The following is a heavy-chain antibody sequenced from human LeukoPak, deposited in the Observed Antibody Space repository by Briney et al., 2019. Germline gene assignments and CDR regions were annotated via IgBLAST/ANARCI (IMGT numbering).Heavy chain of an antibody. CDR2: ISSSSSYI. CDR3: ARAIWAHMVRGDPTDVDY. J-gene: IGHJ4*02. V-gene: IGHV3-21*01. D-gene: IGHD3-10*01. CDR1: GFTFVSYA. Sequence: PGGSLRLSCATSGFTFVSYAMTWVRQAPGKGLEWVSSISSSSSYIYYADSVKGRFTISRDNAKNSLYLQMNSLRAEDTAVYYCARAIWAHMVRGDPTDVDYWGQGTLVTVSS.